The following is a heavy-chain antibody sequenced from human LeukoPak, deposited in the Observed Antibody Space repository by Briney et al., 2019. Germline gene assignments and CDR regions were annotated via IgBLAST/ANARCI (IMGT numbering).Heavy chain of an antibody. J-gene: IGHJ5*02. V-gene: IGHV3-33*01. Sequence: PGGSLRLSCAASGFTFSSYGMQWVRQAPGKGLEWVAIIWYDGSNKYYADSVKGRFTISRDNSKNTVDLQMNSLRAEDTAVYYCARDRPGYGGSDPWGQGTLVTVSS. CDR1: GFTFSSYG. CDR3: ARDRPGYGGSDP. CDR2: IWYDGSNK. D-gene: IGHD2-15*01.